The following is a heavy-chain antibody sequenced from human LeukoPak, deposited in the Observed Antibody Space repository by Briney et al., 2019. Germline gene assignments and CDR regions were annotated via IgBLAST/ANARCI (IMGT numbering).Heavy chain of an antibody. Sequence: GASVKVSCKASGYTFTSHYRVWVRQAPGQGLEWMGRIDPSGGSTSYAQKFQGRVTMTRGTSTSTVYMELSSLISEDTAVYYCARNSGSGFDYWGQGTLVTVSS. CDR2: IDPSGGST. V-gene: IGHV1-46*01. CDR1: GYTFTSHY. D-gene: IGHD2-15*01. CDR3: ARNSGSGFDY. J-gene: IGHJ4*02.